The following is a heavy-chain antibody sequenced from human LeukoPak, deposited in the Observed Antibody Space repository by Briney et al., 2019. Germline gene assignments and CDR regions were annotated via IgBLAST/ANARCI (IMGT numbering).Heavy chain of an antibody. CDR1: GFTFGDYA. J-gene: IGHJ4*02. D-gene: IGHD2-21*01. Sequence: PGGSLRLSCTASGFTFGDYAMSWVRQAPGKGLEWVGFIRSKAYGGTTEYAASVKGRFTISRDDSKSIAYLQINSLKTEDTAVYYCTRVGGDGLYYFDYWGQGTLVTVSS. CDR2: IRSKAYGGTT. CDR3: TRVGGDGLYYFDY. V-gene: IGHV3-49*04.